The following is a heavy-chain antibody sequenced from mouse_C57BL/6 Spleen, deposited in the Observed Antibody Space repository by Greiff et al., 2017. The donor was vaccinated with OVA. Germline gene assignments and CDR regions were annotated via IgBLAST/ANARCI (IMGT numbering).Heavy chain of an antibody. CDR2: IYIGNGYT. V-gene: IGHV1-58*01. Sequence: EVKLMESGAELVRPGSSVKMSCKTSGYTFTSYGINWVKQRPGQGLEWIGYIYIGNGYTEYNEKFKGKATLTSDTSSSTAYMQLSSLTSEDSAIYFCATTTVVPYWYFDVWGTGTTVTVSS. CDR1: GYTFTSYG. J-gene: IGHJ1*03. D-gene: IGHD1-1*01. CDR3: ATTTVVPYWYFDV.